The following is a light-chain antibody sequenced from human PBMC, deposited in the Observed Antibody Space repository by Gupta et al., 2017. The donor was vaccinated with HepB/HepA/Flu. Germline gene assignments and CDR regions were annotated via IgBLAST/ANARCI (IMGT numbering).Light chain of an antibody. Sequence: QSALTQPASVSGSPGQSITISCAGTSSDIGGYNYVSWYQQHPGKAPKLMIYDVSDRPSGVSNRFSGSKSGYTASLTISGLQAEDEAQYYCSSYTRSSTLVFGGGTKLTVL. CDR2: DVS. J-gene: IGLJ3*02. CDR3: SSYTRSSTLV. CDR1: SSDIGGYNY. V-gene: IGLV2-14*03.